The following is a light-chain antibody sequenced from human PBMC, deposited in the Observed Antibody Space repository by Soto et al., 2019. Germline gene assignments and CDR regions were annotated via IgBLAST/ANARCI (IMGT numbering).Light chain of an antibody. V-gene: IGLV1-47*02. Sequence: QSVLTQPPSASGTPGQKVTISCSGASSNVGTNFVFWYQQFPGTAPRLLIHSNTQRPSGVPDRFSGSKSGTSASLAISGLQSGDEADYYCAAWDDSLNGYVFGTGTKLTVL. CDR3: AAWDDSLNGYV. CDR1: SSNVGTNF. J-gene: IGLJ1*01. CDR2: SNT.